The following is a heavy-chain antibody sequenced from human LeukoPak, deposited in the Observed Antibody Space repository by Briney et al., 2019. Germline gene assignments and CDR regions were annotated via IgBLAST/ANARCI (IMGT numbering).Heavy chain of an antibody. J-gene: IGHJ4*02. V-gene: IGHV1-69*02. Sequence: SVKVSCKASGGTFSSYTISLVRQAPGQGLEWMGMIIPILGIANYVQKFQGRVTITADKSTSTAYMELSSLRFEDTAVYYCARAPGSGPPNYWGQGTLVTVSS. CDR1: GGTFSSYT. CDR2: IIPILGIA. CDR3: ARAPGSGPPNY. D-gene: IGHD3-10*01.